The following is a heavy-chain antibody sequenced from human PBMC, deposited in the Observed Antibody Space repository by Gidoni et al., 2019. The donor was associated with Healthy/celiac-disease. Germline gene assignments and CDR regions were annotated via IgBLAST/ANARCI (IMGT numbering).Heavy chain of an antibody. V-gene: IGHV4-39*01. Sequence: QLQLQESGPGLVTPSETLSLTCTVSGGSIRSSSYYWGWIRQPPGKGLEWIGSIYYSGSTYYNPSLKSRVTISVDTSKNQFSLKLSSVTAADTAVYYCARQKRIYYYMDVWGKGTTVTVSS. CDR2: IYYSGST. CDR3: ARQKRIYYYMDV. J-gene: IGHJ6*03. CDR1: GGSIRSSSYY.